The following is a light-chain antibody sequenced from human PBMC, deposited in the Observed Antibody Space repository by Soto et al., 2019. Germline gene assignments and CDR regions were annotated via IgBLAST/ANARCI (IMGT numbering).Light chain of an antibody. Sequence: VMTQSPATLSVSPGERATLSCWASETVATNLAWYQQKPGQAPRLLISGASTRAAGISDRFRGSGSGTEFTLTISSLRSEDSAVYYCQQYSTSPTFGEGTRLEIK. CDR2: GAS. CDR1: ETVATN. J-gene: IGKJ5*01. V-gene: IGKV3D-15*02. CDR3: QQYSTSPT.